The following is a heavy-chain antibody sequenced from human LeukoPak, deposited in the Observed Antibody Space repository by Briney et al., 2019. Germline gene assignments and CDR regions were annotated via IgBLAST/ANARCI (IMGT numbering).Heavy chain of an antibody. CDR3: ARTGQYGSGYKAFDY. CDR2: INHSGST. Sequence: PSETLSLTCAVYGGSFSGYYWSWIRQPPGKGLEWIGEINHSGSTNYNPSLKSRVTISVDTSKNQFSLKLSSVTAADTAVYYCARTGQYGSGYKAFDYWGQGTLVTVSS. CDR1: GGSFSGYY. V-gene: IGHV4-34*01. J-gene: IGHJ4*02. D-gene: IGHD6-19*01.